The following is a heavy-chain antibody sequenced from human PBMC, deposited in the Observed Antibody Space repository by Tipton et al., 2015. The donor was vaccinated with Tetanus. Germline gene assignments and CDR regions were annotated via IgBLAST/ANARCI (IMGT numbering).Heavy chain of an antibody. D-gene: IGHD1-26*01. CDR2: VYPSGST. CDR1: GGSLNTFY. CDR3: ARDFRERSGTYYSYYYTMDV. Sequence: TLSLTCTVSGGSLNTFYWNWIRQPAGKGLEWIGRVYPSGSTNYNPSLKSRVTMSIDASKNQFSLGLTSLTAADTASYYCARDFRERSGTYYSYYYTMDVWGQGTTVTVSS. J-gene: IGHJ6*02. V-gene: IGHV4-4*07.